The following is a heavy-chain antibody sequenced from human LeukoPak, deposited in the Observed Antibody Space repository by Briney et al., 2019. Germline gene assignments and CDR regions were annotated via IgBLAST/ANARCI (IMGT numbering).Heavy chain of an antibody. CDR2: VYHSGGT. J-gene: IGHJ6*03. Sequence: PSETLSLTCTVSGYSISSGYYWGWIRPPPGKGLEWIGSVYHSGGTYYNPSLKSRVTISLDTSKNQFSLKLSSVTAADTAVYYCARVRRTYYYYMDVWGKGTTVTVSS. CDR3: ARVRRTYYYYMDV. V-gene: IGHV4-38-2*02. CDR1: GYSISSGYY.